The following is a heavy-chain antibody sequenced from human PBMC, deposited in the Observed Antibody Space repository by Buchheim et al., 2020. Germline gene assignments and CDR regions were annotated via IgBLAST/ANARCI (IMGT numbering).Heavy chain of an antibody. V-gene: IGHV5-51*01. CDR2: IYPGYAST. J-gene: IGHJ4*02. CDR1: GYSFPSYW. Sequence: EVQLAQSGAEVKKPGESLKISCEGSGYSFPSYWIGWVRQVSGKGLEWMGSIYPGYASTKYSPSFQGQVTVSADKSITPAYLQWSSLKASDTAMYYCVRGLGYCSSTRCYIFDYWGQGTL. CDR3: VRGLGYCSSTRCYIFDY. D-gene: IGHD2-2*02.